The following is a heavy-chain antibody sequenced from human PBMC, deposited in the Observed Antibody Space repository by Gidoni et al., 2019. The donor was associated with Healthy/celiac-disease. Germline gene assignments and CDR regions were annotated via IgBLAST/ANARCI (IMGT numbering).Heavy chain of an antibody. V-gene: IGHV4-39*07. CDR1: GGSISSSSYY. J-gene: IGHJ4*02. CDR3: ARVEAIVALDY. D-gene: IGHD5-12*01. CDR2: IYYSGST. Sequence: QLQLQESGPGLVKPSETLSLTCTVSGGSISSSSYYWGWIRQPPGKGLEWIGSIYYSGSTYYNPSLKSRVTISVDTSKNQFSLKLSSVTAADTAVYYCARVEAIVALDYWGQGTLVTVSS.